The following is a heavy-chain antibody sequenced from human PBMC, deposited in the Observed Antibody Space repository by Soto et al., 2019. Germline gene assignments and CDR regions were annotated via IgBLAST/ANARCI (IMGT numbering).Heavy chain of an antibody. J-gene: IGHJ5*02. V-gene: IGHV3-30-3*01. CDR2: ISYDGSNK. CDR1: GFSFKSYA. Sequence: CMRLSXAACGFSFKSYAMHWARQAQGKGLAWVAVISYDGSNKYYADSVKGRFTISRDNSKNTLYLQMNSLRAEDTAVYYCARATPGVYSSSCYESPLRASNWFDPWGKGTLVTVS. D-gene: IGHD6-13*01. CDR3: ARATPGVYSSSCYESPLRASNWFDP.